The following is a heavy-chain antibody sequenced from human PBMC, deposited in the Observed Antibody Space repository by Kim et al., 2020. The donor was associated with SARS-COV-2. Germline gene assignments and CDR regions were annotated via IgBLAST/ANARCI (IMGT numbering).Heavy chain of an antibody. V-gene: IGHV4-34*01. CDR1: GGSFSGYY. CDR2: INHSGST. D-gene: IGHD2-15*01. Sequence: SETLSLTCAVYGGSFSGYYWSWIRQPPGKGLEWIGEINHSGSTNYNPSLKSRVTISVDTSKNQFSLKLSSVTAADTAVYYCASGRDIVDLFDPWGQGTLVTVSS. CDR3: ASGRDIVDLFDP. J-gene: IGHJ5*02.